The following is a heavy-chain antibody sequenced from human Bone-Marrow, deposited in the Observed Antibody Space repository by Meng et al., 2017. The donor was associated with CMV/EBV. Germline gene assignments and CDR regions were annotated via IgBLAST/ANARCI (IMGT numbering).Heavy chain of an antibody. CDR1: GGSISSSY. V-gene: IGHV4-59*01. CDR2: MYYSGST. D-gene: IGHD3-10*01. Sequence: SETLSLTCTVFGGSISSSYWSWIRQPPGEGLECIGYMYYSGSTNYNPSLKSRVTISVDTSNNQFSLKLSSVTAADTAVYYCARLRGSGTYYKVGFDYWGQGTLVTVSS. CDR3: ARLRGSGTYYKVGFDY. J-gene: IGHJ4*02.